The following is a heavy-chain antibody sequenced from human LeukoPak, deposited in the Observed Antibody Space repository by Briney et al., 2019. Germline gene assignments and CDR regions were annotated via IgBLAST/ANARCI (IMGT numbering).Heavy chain of an antibody. D-gene: IGHD6-19*01. V-gene: IGHV3-30*02. Sequence: PGGSLRLSCAASGFTFSSYGMHWVRQAPGKGLEWVAFIRYDGSNKYYADSVKGRFTISRDNAKNSLYLQMNSLRAEDTAVYYCARDLGSSGWYKGYWGQGTLVTVSS. J-gene: IGHJ4*02. CDR3: ARDLGSSGWYKGY. CDR1: GFTFSSYG. CDR2: IRYDGSNK.